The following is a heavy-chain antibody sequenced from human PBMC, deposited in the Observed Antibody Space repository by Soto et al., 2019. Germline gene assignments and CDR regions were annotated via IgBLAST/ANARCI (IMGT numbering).Heavy chain of an antibody. D-gene: IGHD3-10*01. CDR1: GGSVSSGSYY. V-gene: IGHV4-61*01. J-gene: IGHJ5*02. CDR3: ARVSGGGYTWFDP. Sequence: QVQLQESGPGLVKPSETLSLTCTVSGGSVSSGSYYWSWIRQPPGKGLEWIGYIYYSGSTNYNPALKSRVXXPXDXXKNQFSLKLSSVTAADTAVYYCARVSGGGYTWFDPWGQGTLVTVSS. CDR2: IYYSGST.